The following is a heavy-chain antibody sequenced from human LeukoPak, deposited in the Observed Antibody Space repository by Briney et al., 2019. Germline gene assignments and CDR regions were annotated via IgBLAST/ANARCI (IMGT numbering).Heavy chain of an antibody. CDR3: AKDLYLRGYDFWSGYSPEAFDI. CDR1: GFTVNSKY. D-gene: IGHD3-3*01. CDR2: VYSGGET. V-gene: IGHV3-53*01. Sequence: GGSLRLSCAASGFTVNSKYMSWIRQAPGTGLEWVSVVYSGGETYYADSVRGRFTVSRDISKNTMYLQMNSLRADDTAVYYCAKDLYLRGYDFWSGYSPEAFDIWGQGTMVPVSS. J-gene: IGHJ3*02.